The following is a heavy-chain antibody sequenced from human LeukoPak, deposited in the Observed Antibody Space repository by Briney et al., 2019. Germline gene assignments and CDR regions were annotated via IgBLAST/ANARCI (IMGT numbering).Heavy chain of an antibody. J-gene: IGHJ4*02. CDR2: IYYSGST. CDR3: ARDPDDFSYFDY. CDR1: GGSISSYY. V-gene: IGHV4-59*01. D-gene: IGHD1-1*01. Sequence: SETLSLTCTVSGGSISSYYWSWIRQPPGKGLEWIGYIYYSGSTNYNPSLKSRVTISVDTSKNHFSLKLTSVAAADTAVYYCARDPDDFSYFDYWGQGTLVTVSS.